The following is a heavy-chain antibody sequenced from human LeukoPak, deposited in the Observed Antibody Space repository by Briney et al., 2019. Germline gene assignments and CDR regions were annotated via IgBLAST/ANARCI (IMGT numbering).Heavy chain of an antibody. CDR1: GFTFDDYV. Sequence: PGGSLRLSCAASGFTFDDYVMHWVRQAPGKGLEWVSGISWNSGSIGYADSVKGRFTISGDNAKNSLYLQMNSLRAEDTAVYYCARTRGYTSGWYSSYFDYWGQGTLVTVSS. D-gene: IGHD6-19*01. CDR3: ARTRGYTSGWYSSYFDY. CDR2: ISWNSGSI. V-gene: IGHV3-9*01. J-gene: IGHJ4*02.